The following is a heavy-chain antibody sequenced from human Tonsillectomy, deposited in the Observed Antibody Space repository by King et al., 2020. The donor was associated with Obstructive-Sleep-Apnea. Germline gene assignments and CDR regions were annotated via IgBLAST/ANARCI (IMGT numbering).Heavy chain of an antibody. CDR3: AREQQAFDY. J-gene: IGHJ4*02. Sequence: VQLVESGGGLVQPGGSLRLSCAASGFTVSTNYMSWVRQAPGKGLEWGSFICSGGSTYYADSVKGRLTISRDNSKNTLYLQMNSLRAEDTAVYYCAREQQAFDYWGQGTLVTVSS. V-gene: IGHV3-66*01. D-gene: IGHD6-13*01. CDR2: ICSGGST. CDR1: GFTVSTNY.